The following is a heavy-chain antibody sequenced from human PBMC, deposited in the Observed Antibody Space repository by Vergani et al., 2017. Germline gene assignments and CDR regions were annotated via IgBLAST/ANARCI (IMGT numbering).Heavy chain of an antibody. CDR1: GFTFSSYA. CDR3: AKDRYDFWSGFVGHLGAWFDP. J-gene: IGHJ5*02. D-gene: IGHD3-3*01. Sequence: EVQLLESGGGLVQPGGSLRLSCAASGFTFSSYAMRWVRQAPGKVLEWVSAISGSGGSTYYADSVKGRFTISRDNSKNTLYLQMNSLRAEDTAVYYCAKDRYDFWSGFVGHLGAWFDPWGQGTLVTVSS. V-gene: IGHV3-23*01. CDR2: ISGSGGST.